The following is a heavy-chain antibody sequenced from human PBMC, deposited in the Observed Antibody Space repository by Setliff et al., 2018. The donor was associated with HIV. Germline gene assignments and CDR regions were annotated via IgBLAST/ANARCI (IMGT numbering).Heavy chain of an antibody. CDR1: GGSLSGHF. CDR3: ARDSSTGFFSAAC. V-gene: IGHV4-34*10. D-gene: IGHD6-19*01. J-gene: IGHJ4*02. Sequence: PSETLSLTCAVYGGSLSGHFWSWIRQPPGKGLEWIGEINRSGSTNYNSSLKSRVTMSVDTSANTVYLEIRSLISEDTAVYYCARDSSTGFFSAACWGQGALVTVSS. CDR2: INRSGST.